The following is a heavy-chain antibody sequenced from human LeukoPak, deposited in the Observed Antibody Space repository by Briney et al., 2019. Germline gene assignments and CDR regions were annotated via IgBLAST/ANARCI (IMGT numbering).Heavy chain of an antibody. J-gene: IGHJ3*02. CDR1: GGSFSGYY. CDR2: INHSGST. V-gene: IGHV4-34*01. CDR3: ARESAVAASDAFDI. D-gene: IGHD2-15*01. Sequence: SETLCLTCAVYGGSFSGYYWSWIRQPPGKGLEWIGEINHSGSTNYNPSLKSRVTISVDTSKNQFSLKLSSVTAADTAVYYCARESAVAASDAFDIWGQGTMVTVSS.